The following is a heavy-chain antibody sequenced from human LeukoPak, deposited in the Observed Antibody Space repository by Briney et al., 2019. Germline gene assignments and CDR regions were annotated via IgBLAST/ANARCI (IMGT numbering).Heavy chain of an antibody. CDR1: GFTFSSYS. CDR3: ARNGWVGAAQLGAFDT. Sequence: GGSLRLSCAASGFTFSSYSMNWVRQAPGKGLEWVSSIGSSSSSIYYADSVKGRFTISRDNAKNSLFLQMNSLRAEDTAVYYCARNGWVGAAQLGAFDTWGQGTMVTVSP. D-gene: IGHD2-15*01. CDR2: IGSSSSSI. V-gene: IGHV3-21*04. J-gene: IGHJ3*02.